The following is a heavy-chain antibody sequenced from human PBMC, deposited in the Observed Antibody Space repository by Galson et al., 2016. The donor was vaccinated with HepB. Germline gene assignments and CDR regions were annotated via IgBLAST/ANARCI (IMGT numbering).Heavy chain of an antibody. CDR3: ARFTRFQYESCGHVWFDP. V-gene: IGHV4-4*01. D-gene: IGHD3-22*01. CDR1: GDAITNNW. J-gene: IGHJ5*02. CDR2: SYHTGST. Sequence: LSLTCAVSGDAITNNWWSWVRQPPGKGLEWIGESYHTGSTNYNPSLKRRVTISIDKSKNQFSLKMSSMTAADTSVYFCARFTRFQYESCGHVWFDPWGQGTLVTVSS.